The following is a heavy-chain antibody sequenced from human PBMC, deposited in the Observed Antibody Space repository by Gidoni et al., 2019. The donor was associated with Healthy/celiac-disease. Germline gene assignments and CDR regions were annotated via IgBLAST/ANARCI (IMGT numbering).Heavy chain of an antibody. D-gene: IGHD4-4*01. CDR2: FDPEDGET. Sequence: QVQLVQSGAEVKKPGASVKVSCKVSGYTLTELSMHWVRQAPGKGLEWMGGFDPEDGETIYAQKFQGRVTMTEDTSTDTAYMELSSLRSEDTAVYYCALDSVLGTVVTTDGGFDIWGQGTMVTVSS. CDR3: ALDSVLGTVVTTDGGFDI. J-gene: IGHJ3*02. V-gene: IGHV1-24*01. CDR1: GYTLTELS.